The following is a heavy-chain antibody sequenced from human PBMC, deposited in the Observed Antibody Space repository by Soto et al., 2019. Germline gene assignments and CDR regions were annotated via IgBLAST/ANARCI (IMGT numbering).Heavy chain of an antibody. CDR2: IYYSGST. CDR1: GGSISSSSYY. Sequence: SETLSLTCTVSGGSISSSSYYWGWIRQPPGKGLEWIGSIYYSGSTYYNPSLKSRVTISVDTSKNQFSLKLSSVAAADTAVYYCARFEGNYDFWSGYGMDVWGQGTTVTVSS. CDR3: ARFEGNYDFWSGYGMDV. D-gene: IGHD3-3*01. J-gene: IGHJ6*02. V-gene: IGHV4-39*01.